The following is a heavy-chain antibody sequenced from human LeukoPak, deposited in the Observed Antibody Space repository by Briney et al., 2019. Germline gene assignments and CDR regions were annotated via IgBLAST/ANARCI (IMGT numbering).Heavy chain of an antibody. CDR2: VDPEDGET. CDR3: ATGMGSYPREY. Sequence: ASVKVSCKVSGYTFTDYYMHWVQQAPGKGLEWMGLVDPEDGETIYAEKSQGRVTITADTSTDTAYMELSSLRSEDTAVYYCATGMGSYPREYWGQGTLVTVSS. D-gene: IGHD1-26*01. V-gene: IGHV1-69-2*01. J-gene: IGHJ4*02. CDR1: GYTFTDYY.